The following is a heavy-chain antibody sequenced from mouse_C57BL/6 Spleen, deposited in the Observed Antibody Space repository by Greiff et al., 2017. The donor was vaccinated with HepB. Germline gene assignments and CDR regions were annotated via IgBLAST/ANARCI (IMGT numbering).Heavy chain of an antibody. D-gene: IGHD1-1*01. CDR3: ATVVATLYYFDY. V-gene: IGHV1-82*01. Sequence: QVQLKQSGPELVKPGASVKISCKASGYAFSSSWMNWVKQRPGKGLEWIGRIYPGDGDTNYNGKFKGTATLTADKSSSTAYMQLSSLTSEDSAVYFCATVVATLYYFDYWGQVTTLTVSS. CDR1: GYAFSSSW. CDR2: IYPGDGDT. J-gene: IGHJ2*01.